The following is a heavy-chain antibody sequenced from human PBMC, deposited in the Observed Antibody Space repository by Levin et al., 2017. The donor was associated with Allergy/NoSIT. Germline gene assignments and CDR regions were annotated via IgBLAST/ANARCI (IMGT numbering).Heavy chain of an antibody. CDR2: INNDGSDT. CDR3: TRDRPHTWFDP. Sequence: LSLTCAASGFSFRSHWMHWVRPASGKGLVWVSRINNDGSDTVYADSVKGRFTISRDNTKNTLYLQMNSLRAEDTAVYYCTRDRPHTWFDPWGQGTLVTVSS. V-gene: IGHV3-74*01. CDR1: GFSFRSHW. J-gene: IGHJ5*02.